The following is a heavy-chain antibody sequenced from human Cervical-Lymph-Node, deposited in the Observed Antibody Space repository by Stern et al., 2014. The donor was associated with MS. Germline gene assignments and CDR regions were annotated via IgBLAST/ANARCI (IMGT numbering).Heavy chain of an antibody. J-gene: IGHJ6*02. Sequence: QVQLMQSGAEVKKPGASVRVSCKASGHTCTSYYMHRVRQAPGQGLEWMGIITLSGGSTSYAQKFQGRVTMTRDTSTSTVYMELSSLRSEDTAVYYCAREVAGHRLGMMDVWGQGTAVTVSS. CDR2: ITLSGGST. CDR1: GHTCTSYY. CDR3: AREVAGHRLGMMDV. V-gene: IGHV1-46*01. D-gene: IGHD6-19*01.